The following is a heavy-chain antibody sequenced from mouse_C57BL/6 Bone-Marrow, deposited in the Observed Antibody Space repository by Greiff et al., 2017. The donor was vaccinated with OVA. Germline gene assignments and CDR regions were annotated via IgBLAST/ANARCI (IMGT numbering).Heavy chain of an antibody. V-gene: IGHV3-6*01. D-gene: IGHD2-4*01. CDR2: ISYDGSN. Sequence: EVKLQESGPGLVKPSQSLSLTCSVTGYSITSGYYWNWIRQFPGNKLEWMGYISYDGSNNYNPSLKNRISITRDTSKNQFFLKLNSVTTEDTATYYCAREEGYYDYDEGFAYWGQGTLVTVSA. CDR3: AREEGYYDYDEGFAY. J-gene: IGHJ3*01. CDR1: GYSITSGYY.